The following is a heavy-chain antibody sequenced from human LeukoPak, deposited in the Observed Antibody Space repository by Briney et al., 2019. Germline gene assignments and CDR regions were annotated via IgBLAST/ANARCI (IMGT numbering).Heavy chain of an antibody. CDR1: THIFTGYY. CDR2: INPSGGST. Sequence: ASVKVSCKASTHIFTGYYIHWVRQAPGQGLEWMGIINPSGGSTTYAQKFQGRVTMTRDMSTSTAYMELSSLRSEDTAIYYCARVRDFSPRAGLDPWGQGTLVTVSS. V-gene: IGHV1-46*01. CDR3: ARVRDFSPRAGLDP. D-gene: IGHD3-10*01. J-gene: IGHJ5*02.